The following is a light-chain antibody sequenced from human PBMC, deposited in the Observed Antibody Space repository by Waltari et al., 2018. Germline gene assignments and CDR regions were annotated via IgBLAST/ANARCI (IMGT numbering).Light chain of an antibody. CDR3: QQPANWPPVT. Sequence: DIVMTQSPGTLSLSPGERATLSCRSSQSVNRNLAWYQHKPGQAPRLLIYDASNRATGIPARFSGSGSGTDFTLTICSLEPEDFAVYYCQQPANWPPVTFGQATRLEIK. CDR1: QSVNRN. V-gene: IGKV3-11*01. J-gene: IGKJ5*01. CDR2: DAS.